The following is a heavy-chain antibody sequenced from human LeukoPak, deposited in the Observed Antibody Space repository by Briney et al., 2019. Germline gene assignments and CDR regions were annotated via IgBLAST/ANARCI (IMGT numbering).Heavy chain of an antibody. Sequence: GGSLRLSCAVSGFTVNNNYMSWVRQAPGKGLEWVSVIYSGGSTYYADSVKGRFTISRDNSKSTLYLQMNSLKAEDAAVYYCARGASLYSSGWDYPYWGQGTLVTVSS. CDR3: ARGASLYSSGWDYPY. J-gene: IGHJ4*02. D-gene: IGHD6-19*01. CDR2: IYSGGST. V-gene: IGHV3-66*02. CDR1: GFTVNNNY.